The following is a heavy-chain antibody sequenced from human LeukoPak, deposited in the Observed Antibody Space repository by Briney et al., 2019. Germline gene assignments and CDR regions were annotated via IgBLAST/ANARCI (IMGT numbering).Heavy chain of an antibody. V-gene: IGHV1-69*04. Sequence: ASVKVSCKASGGTFSSYAISWVRQAPGQGLEWMGRIIPIVGIANYAQQFQGRVTINADKSTSTAYMELSSLRSEDTAVYCCARGIAYSSSSARGYNYYFYGMAVWGQGTTVTVSS. J-gene: IGHJ6*02. D-gene: IGHD6-6*01. CDR3: ARGIAYSSSSARGYNYYFYGMAV. CDR1: GGTFSSYA. CDR2: IIPIVGIA.